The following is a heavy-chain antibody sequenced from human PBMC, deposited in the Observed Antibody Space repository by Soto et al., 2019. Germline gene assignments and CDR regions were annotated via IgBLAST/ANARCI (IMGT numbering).Heavy chain of an antibody. V-gene: IGHV1-8*01. D-gene: IGHD3-10*01. CDR3: ARLGGSGSYEYYYYGMDV. J-gene: IGHJ6*02. Sequence: ASVKVSCKASGYTLTIYDINWARQATGQGREWMGWMNPNSGNTGYAQNFQGRVTMTRNTSISIAYMELSSLRSEDTAVYNCARLGGSGSYEYYYYGMDVSGQGTTVTVSS. CDR1: GYTLTIYD. CDR2: MNPNSGNT.